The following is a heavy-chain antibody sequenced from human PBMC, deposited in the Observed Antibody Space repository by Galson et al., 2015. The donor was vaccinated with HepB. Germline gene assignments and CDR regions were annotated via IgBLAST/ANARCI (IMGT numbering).Heavy chain of an antibody. CDR3: AKGGAGFSNDWFSRHFDS. V-gene: IGHV3-23*01. Sequence: SLRLSCAASGFTFSSYAMSWVRQAPGKGPEWVSAVSGSGAATYYADSVKGRFTISRDNSDNMLFVQLNSLRVEDTAVYYCAKGGAGFSNDWFSRHFDSWGQGTLVTVSS. CDR2: VSGSGAAT. CDR1: GFTFSSYA. J-gene: IGHJ4*02. D-gene: IGHD3-9*01.